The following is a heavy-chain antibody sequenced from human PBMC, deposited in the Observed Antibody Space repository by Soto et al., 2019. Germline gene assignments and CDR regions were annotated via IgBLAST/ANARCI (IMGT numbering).Heavy chain of an antibody. CDR1: GFTFTSSA. CDR3: AASLGYCSGGSCYSRGGYYYYGMDV. V-gene: IGHV1-58*02. CDR2: IVVGSGNT. J-gene: IGHJ6*02. Sequence: ASVKVSCKASGFTFTSSAMQWVRQARGQRLEWIGWIVVGSGNTNYAQKFQERVTITRDMSTSTAYMELSSLRSEDTAVYYCAASLGYCSGGSCYSRGGYYYYGMDVWGQGTTVTVS. D-gene: IGHD2-15*01.